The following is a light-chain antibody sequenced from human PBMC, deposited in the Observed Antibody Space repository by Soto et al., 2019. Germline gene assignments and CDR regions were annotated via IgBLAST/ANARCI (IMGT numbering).Light chain of an antibody. Sequence: QSALTQPASVSGSPGQSITISCTGTSSDIGGYDHVSWYQQHPGKAPKLMIYDVSVRPSGVSDRFSGSKSANPASLTISGLQAEDEADYYCNSYTTSISLYVFGPGTKLTVL. CDR1: SSDIGGYDH. J-gene: IGLJ1*01. CDR2: DVS. V-gene: IGLV2-14*01. CDR3: NSYTTSISLYV.